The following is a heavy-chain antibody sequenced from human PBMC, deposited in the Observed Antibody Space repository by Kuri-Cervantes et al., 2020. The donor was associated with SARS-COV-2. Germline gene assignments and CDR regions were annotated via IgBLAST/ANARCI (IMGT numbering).Heavy chain of an antibody. CDR1: GFTFSGHW. CDR3: ARAQSSQWELLGFDP. D-gene: IGHD1-26*01. Sequence: GGSLRLSCAASGFTFSGHWIHWVRQAPGKGLEWVANIKQDGSEKYYVDSVKGRFTISRDNAKNSLYLQMNSLRAEDTAVYYCARAQSSQWELLGFDPWGQGTLVTVSS. J-gene: IGHJ5*02. V-gene: IGHV3-7*03. CDR2: IKQDGSEK.